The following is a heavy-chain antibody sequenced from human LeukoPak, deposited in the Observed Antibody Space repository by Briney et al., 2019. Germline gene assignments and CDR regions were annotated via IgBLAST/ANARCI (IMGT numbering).Heavy chain of an antibody. D-gene: IGHD2-21*02. J-gene: IGHJ1*01. Sequence: GGSLRLSCAASGFTFDDYAMHWVRQAPGKGLEWVSGISWNSGSKVYADSVKGRFTISRDNAKNSLYLQMNSLRAEDTALYYCSTAVPFYSAYFQHWGQGTLVTVSS. CDR2: ISWNSGSK. CDR3: STAVPFYSAYFQH. CDR1: GFTFDDYA. V-gene: IGHV3-9*01.